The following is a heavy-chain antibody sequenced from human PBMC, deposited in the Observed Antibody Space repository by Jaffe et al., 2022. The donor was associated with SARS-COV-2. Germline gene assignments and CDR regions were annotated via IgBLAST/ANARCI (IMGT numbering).Heavy chain of an antibody. Sequence: EVQLVESGGGLVKPGGSLRLSCAASGFTFSSYSMNWVRQAPGKGLEWVSSISSSSSYIYYADSVKGRFTISRDNAKNSLYLQMNSLRAEDTAVYYCARDSRQYIDGYDRTGGHYYYYGMDVWGQGTTVTVSS. V-gene: IGHV3-21*01. J-gene: IGHJ6*02. CDR1: GFTFSSYS. CDR2: ISSSSSYI. D-gene: IGHD5-12*01. CDR3: ARDSRQYIDGYDRTGGHYYYYGMDV.